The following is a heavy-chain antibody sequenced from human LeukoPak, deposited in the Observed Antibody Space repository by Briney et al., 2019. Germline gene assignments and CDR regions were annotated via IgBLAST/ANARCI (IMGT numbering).Heavy chain of an antibody. CDR2: TGVYNDNT. V-gene: IGHV1-18*01. CDR3: ARDLFEYTYGLPFEY. J-gene: IGHJ4*02. D-gene: IGHD5-18*01. Sequence: ASGKVSCKASGYTFASYGISWARQAPGQGLEWMGWTGVYNDNTNFAPKFQGRVTMTTDISTSTAVMELRSLRSDDTAVYYCARDLFEYTYGLPFEYWGQGTLVTVSS. CDR1: GYTFASYG.